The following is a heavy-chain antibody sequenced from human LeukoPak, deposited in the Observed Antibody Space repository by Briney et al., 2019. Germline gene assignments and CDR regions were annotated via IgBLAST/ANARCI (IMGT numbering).Heavy chain of an antibody. Sequence: ESGPALVKPTQTLTLTCTFSGFSLSTSGMCVSWIRQPPGKALEWLALIYWDDDKRYSPSLKSRLTITKDTSKNQVVLTMTNMNPVDTATYYCAHLQLDILTGEYYFDYWGQGTLVTVSS. CDR1: GFSLSTSGMC. CDR2: IYWDDDK. J-gene: IGHJ4*02. D-gene: IGHD3-9*01. CDR3: AHLQLDILTGEYYFDY. V-gene: IGHV2-5*08.